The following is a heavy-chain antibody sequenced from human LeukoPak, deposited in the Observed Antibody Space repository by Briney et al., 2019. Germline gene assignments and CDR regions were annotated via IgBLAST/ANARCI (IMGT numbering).Heavy chain of an antibody. CDR2: ISYDGSNK. D-gene: IGHD4-17*01. CDR1: GFTFSSYA. J-gene: IGHJ3*02. V-gene: IGHV3-30*04. CDR3: ALNDYGDYLDAFDI. Sequence: PGGSLRLSCAASGFTFSSYAMHWVRQAPGKGLEWVAVISYDGSNKYYADSVKGRFTISRDNSKNTLYLQMNSLRAEDTAVYYCALNDYGDYLDAFDIWGQGTMVTVSS.